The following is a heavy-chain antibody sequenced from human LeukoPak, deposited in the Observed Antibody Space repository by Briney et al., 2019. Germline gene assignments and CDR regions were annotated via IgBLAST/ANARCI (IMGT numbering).Heavy chain of an antibody. Sequence: ASVKVSCKVSGYTLTELSMHWVRQAPGKGLEWMGGFDPEDGETIYAQKFQGRVTMTEDASTDTAYMELSSLRSEDTAVYYCATALIVGAPLYGMDVWGQGTTVTVSS. CDR1: GYTLTELS. J-gene: IGHJ6*02. V-gene: IGHV1-24*01. CDR3: ATALIVGAPLYGMDV. D-gene: IGHD1-26*01. CDR2: FDPEDGET.